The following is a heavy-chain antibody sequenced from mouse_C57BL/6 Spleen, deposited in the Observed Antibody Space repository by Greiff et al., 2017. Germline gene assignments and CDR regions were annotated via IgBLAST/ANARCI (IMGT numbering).Heavy chain of an antibody. D-gene: IGHD2-4*01. CDR1: GYTFTDYY. CDR3: ARGGYDYDGGYYYAMDY. V-gene: IGHV1-26*01. J-gene: IGHJ4*01. CDR2: INPNNGGT. Sequence: VQLQQSGPELVKPGASVKISCKASGYTFTDYYMNWVKQSHGKSLEWIGDINPNNGGTSYNQKFKGKATLTVDKSSSTAYMELRSLTSEDSAVYYCARGGYDYDGGYYYAMDYWGQGTSVTVSS.